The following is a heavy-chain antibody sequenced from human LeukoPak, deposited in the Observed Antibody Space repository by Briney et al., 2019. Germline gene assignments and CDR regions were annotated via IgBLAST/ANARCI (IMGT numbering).Heavy chain of an antibody. CDR1: GYTFTGYY. Sequence: ASVKVSCKASGYTFTGYYIHWVRQAPGQGLEWMGWIHPNSGGTNFAQKFQGRVTMTRDTSISTAYMELSRLRSDDTAVYYCAREDIVVVPAAGGFDPWGQGTLVTVSS. CDR2: IHPNSGGT. V-gene: IGHV1-2*02. CDR3: AREDIVVVPAAGGFDP. J-gene: IGHJ5*02. D-gene: IGHD2-2*01.